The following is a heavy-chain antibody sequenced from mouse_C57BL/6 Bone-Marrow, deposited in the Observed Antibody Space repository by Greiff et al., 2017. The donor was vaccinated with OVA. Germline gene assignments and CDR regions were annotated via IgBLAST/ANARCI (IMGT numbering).Heavy chain of an antibody. D-gene: IGHD1-1*01. Sequence: VKLQQPGAELVMPGASVKLSCKASGYTFTSYWMHWVKQRPGQGLEWIGEIDPSDSYTNYNQKFKGKSTLTVDKSSSTAYMQLSSLTSEDSAVYYCARSRVYGLFDYWGQGTTLTVSS. CDR1: GYTFTSYW. V-gene: IGHV1-69*01. J-gene: IGHJ2*01. CDR2: IDPSDSYT. CDR3: ARSRVYGLFDY.